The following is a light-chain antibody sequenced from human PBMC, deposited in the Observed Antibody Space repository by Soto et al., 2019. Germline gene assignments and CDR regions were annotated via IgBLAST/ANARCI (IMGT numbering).Light chain of an antibody. J-gene: IGKJ1*01. V-gene: IGKV3-20*01. Sequence: EIVLTQSPGTLSLSPGERATLSCRASQGVRSDYLAWYQQKPGQAPRLHIYGASTRATGIPDRFTGSGSGTDFTLTISRLEPEDFAVYYCQQYGSSPRTFGQGTKVGIK. CDR3: QQYGSSPRT. CDR2: GAS. CDR1: QGVRSDY.